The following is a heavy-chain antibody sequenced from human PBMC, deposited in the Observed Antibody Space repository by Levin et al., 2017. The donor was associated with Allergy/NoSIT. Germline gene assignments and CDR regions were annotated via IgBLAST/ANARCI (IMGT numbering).Heavy chain of an antibody. D-gene: IGHD5-18*01. CDR3: ARDRGDTAMGLYYYDGMDV. Sequence: GESLKISCAASGFTFSSYWMSWVRQAPGKGLEWVANIKQDGSEKYYVDSVKGRFTISRDNAKNSLYLQMNSLRAEDTAVYYCARDRGDTAMGLYYYDGMDVWGQGTTVTVSS. J-gene: IGHJ6*02. V-gene: IGHV3-7*01. CDR1: GFTFSSYW. CDR2: IKQDGSEK.